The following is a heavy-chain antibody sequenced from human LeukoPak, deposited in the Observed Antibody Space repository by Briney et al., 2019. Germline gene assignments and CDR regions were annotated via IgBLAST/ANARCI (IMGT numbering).Heavy chain of an antibody. Sequence: GRSLRLSCAASGFTFSSYSMNWVRQAPGKGLEWVSYISSSSSTIYYADSVKGRFTISRDNAKNSLYLQMNSLRAEDTAVYYCARVQYYYYYMDVWGKGTTVTVSS. V-gene: IGHV3-48*01. CDR2: ISSSSSTI. CDR3: ARVQYYYYYMDV. CDR1: GFTFSSYS. J-gene: IGHJ6*03. D-gene: IGHD4-11*01.